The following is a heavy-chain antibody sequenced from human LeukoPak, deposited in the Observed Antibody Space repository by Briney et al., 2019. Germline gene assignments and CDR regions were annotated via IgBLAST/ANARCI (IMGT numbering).Heavy chain of an antibody. Sequence: WVRQPPGKGLEWIGSIYYSGSTYYNPSLKSRVTISVDTSKNQFSLKVNSVTAADTAVYYCARDRREWELAYAFDIWGQGTMVTVSS. D-gene: IGHD1-26*01. V-gene: IGHV4-39*07. J-gene: IGHJ3*02. CDR3: ARDRREWELAYAFDI. CDR2: IYYSGST.